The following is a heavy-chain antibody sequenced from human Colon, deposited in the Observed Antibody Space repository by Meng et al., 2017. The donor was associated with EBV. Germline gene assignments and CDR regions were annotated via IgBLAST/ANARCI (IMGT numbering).Heavy chain of an antibody. J-gene: IGHJ4*02. CDR2: IYYNGST. CDR3: ARRRYYYGSGSYHSYYFDY. CDR1: GGSISISSFY. Sequence: QLRLQELGQGPVKPSESLSLPCTFSGGSISISSFYWGWIRQPPGKGLEWIGSIYYNGSTYYNPSLKSRVTISVDTSKNQFSLKLNSVTAADTAVYYCARRRYYYGSGSYHSYYFDYWGQGALVTVSS. D-gene: IGHD3-10*01. V-gene: IGHV4-39*01.